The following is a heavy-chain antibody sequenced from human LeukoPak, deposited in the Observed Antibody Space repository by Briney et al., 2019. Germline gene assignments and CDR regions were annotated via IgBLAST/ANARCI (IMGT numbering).Heavy chain of an antibody. V-gene: IGHV3-21*01. CDR3: ARDHKLHYYDSSGSHDY. CDR2: IRSSSSFI. J-gene: IGHJ4*02. D-gene: IGHD3-22*01. CDR1: GFTFSNYA. Sequence: GGSLRLSCAASGFTFSNYAISWVRQAPGKGLEWVSSIRSSSSFIYYADSVKGRFTISRDNAKNSLYLQMNSLRAEDTAVYYCARDHKLHYYDSSGSHDYWGQGTLVTVSS.